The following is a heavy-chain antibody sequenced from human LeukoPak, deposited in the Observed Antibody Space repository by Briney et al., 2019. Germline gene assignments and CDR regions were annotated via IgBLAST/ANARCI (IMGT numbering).Heavy chain of an antibody. CDR2: MLSDGSKE. D-gene: IGHD3-16*01. CDR1: GFTFSSCS. CDR3: ARDLRGSSTYKTV. J-gene: IGHJ4*02. Sequence: GRSLRLSCVASGFTFSSCSMQWVREAPDKALEWVAYMLSDGSKEYYADSVKGRFTISKDNSRNSVYLQMRRPRTKDTDFYYSARDLRGSSTYKTVWGQGTLVTVSS. V-gene: IGHV3-30-3*01.